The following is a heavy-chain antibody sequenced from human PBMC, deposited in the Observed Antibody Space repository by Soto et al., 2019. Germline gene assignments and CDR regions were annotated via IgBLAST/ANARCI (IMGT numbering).Heavy chain of an antibody. CDR3: ARHSTLSGFDY. Sequence: GGSLRLSCAASGFTFISYGMHWVRQAPGKGLEWVAVIWYDGSNKYYADSVKGRFTISRDNSKNTLYLQMNSLRAEDTAVYYCARHSTLSGFDYWGQGTLVTVSS. V-gene: IGHV3-33*01. J-gene: IGHJ4*02. CDR2: IWYDGSNK. CDR1: GFTFISYG. D-gene: IGHD2-15*01.